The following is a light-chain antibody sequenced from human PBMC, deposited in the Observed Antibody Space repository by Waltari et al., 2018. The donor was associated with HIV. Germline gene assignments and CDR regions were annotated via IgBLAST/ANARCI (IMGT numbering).Light chain of an antibody. J-gene: IGKJ2*01. CDR3: QQYNNWPPAYT. CDR2: DAS. Sequence: EIMMTQSPATLSVSPGDTATLSCLASQSVSTNSAWYQQKPGQAPRLLFYDASTRATGVPARFSGGGSETEFTLTITILQSEDFAVYYCQQYNNWPPAYTFGQGTKLEIK. CDR1: QSVSTN. V-gene: IGKV3-15*01.